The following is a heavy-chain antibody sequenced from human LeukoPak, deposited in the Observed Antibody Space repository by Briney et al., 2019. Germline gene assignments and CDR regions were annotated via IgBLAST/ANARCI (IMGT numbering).Heavy chain of an antibody. Sequence: GGSLRLSCAASGFTFSSYAMNWVRQAPGKGLEWVSGISGSGTNTYYADSVKGRFTISRDNSKNMLYMQMNSLRAEDTAVYYCAKGDKPVIAMVKFDYWGQGTLVTVSS. CDR1: GFTFSSYA. D-gene: IGHD5-18*01. CDR2: ISGSGTNT. CDR3: AKGDKPVIAMVKFDY. J-gene: IGHJ4*02. V-gene: IGHV3-23*01.